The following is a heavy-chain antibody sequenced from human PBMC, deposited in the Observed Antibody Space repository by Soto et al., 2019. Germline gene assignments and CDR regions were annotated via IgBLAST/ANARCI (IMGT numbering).Heavy chain of an antibody. J-gene: IGHJ4*02. V-gene: IGHV3-23*01. D-gene: IGHD2-21*02. CDR1: GFTFSNYA. Sequence: EVRLLESGGGLVQPGGSLRLSCAASGFTFSNYAMSWVRQAPGKGLEWVSAISGNGGSTYYADSVKGHFTISRDNSKNTVYLQMNSLRAEDTAVYYCAKEFRHGDCSQVFDYWGQGTLVTLSS. CDR2: ISGNGGST. CDR3: AKEFRHGDCSQVFDY.